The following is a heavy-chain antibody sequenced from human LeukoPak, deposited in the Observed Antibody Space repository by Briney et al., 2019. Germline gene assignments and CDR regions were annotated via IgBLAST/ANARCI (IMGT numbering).Heavy chain of an antibody. CDR2: VRYDGNDK. D-gene: IGHD5-12*01. V-gene: IGHV3-30*02. J-gene: IGHJ4*02. CDR3: AKDGREWPRSLDY. CDR1: GFTFSAYG. Sequence: GGSLRLSCAASGFTFSAYGMQWVRQAPGKGLEWVAFVRYDGNDKYYADSVKGRFTISRDNSKNTLYLQMNSLRAEDTAVYYCAKDGREWPRSLDYWGQGTLVTVSS.